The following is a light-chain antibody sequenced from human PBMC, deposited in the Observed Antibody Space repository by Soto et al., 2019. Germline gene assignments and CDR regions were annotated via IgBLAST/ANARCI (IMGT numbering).Light chain of an antibody. CDR3: QHYNSYSEA. CDR2: KAS. CDR1: QNINSW. Sequence: DIQMTQSPSTLSASVGDRVTITCRASQNINSWLAWYQQKPGKAPKLLIHKASSLQSGVPSRFSGSGSGTEFTLTISSLDPDDFATYYCQHYNSYSEAFGQGTKV. V-gene: IGKV1-5*03. J-gene: IGKJ1*01.